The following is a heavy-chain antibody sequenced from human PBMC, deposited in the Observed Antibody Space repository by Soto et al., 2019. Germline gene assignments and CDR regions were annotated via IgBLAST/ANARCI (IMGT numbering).Heavy chain of an antibody. CDR2: ISEYNGNI. V-gene: IGHV1-18*04. CDR3: ARRSTDTAFWYFDL. CDR1: GYALTSSG. Sequence: QVQLVQSGAEVRKPRASVKVSCKASGYALTSSGITWVRQAPGQGLEWMGWISEYNGNIDYAEKFQTRVALTTETSKGTAFMELRDLRSDDTAVDYCARRSTDTAFWYFDLWGRGTLVTVSS. D-gene: IGHD3-3*02. J-gene: IGHJ2*01.